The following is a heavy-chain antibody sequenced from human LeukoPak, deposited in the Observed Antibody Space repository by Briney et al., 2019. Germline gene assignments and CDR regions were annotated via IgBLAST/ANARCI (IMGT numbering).Heavy chain of an antibody. CDR3: ARGFSWGEHYYYYYYMDV. V-gene: IGHV4-4*07. CDR2: IYTSGST. D-gene: IGHD3-16*01. Sequence: SETLSLTCTVSGGSISSYYWSWIRQPAGKGLEWIGRIYTSGSTNYNPSLKSRVTMSVDTSKNQFSLKLSSVTAADTAVYYCARGFSWGEHYYYYYYMDVWGKGTTVTISS. J-gene: IGHJ6*03. CDR1: GGSISSYY.